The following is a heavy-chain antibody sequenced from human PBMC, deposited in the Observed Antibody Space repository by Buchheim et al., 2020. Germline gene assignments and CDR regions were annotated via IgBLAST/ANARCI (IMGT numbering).Heavy chain of an antibody. J-gene: IGHJ4*02. D-gene: IGHD4-17*01. V-gene: IGHV1-2*02. Sequence: QVQLVQSGAEVKKPGASVKLSCKASGYTFTGYYMHWVRQAPGQGLEWMGWINPNSGGTNYAQKFQGRVTMTRDTSISTAYMELSRLRSDDTAVYYCAILSSGGQNTYGDYEDYFDYWGQGTL. CDR3: AILSSGGQNTYGDYEDYFDY. CDR2: INPNSGGT. CDR1: GYTFTGYY.